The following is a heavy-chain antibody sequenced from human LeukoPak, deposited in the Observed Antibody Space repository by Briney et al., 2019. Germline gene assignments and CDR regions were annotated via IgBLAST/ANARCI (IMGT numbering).Heavy chain of an antibody. J-gene: IGHJ4*02. Sequence: KPGGSLRLSCAASGFTFSNAWMNWVRQAPGRGLEWVGRIKSQTDGGTIDYAAPVKGRFTISRDDPKNTLYLQMDSLKTEDTAIYYCTKYSASYSYDYWGQANLVTVSS. V-gene: IGHV3-15*01. CDR1: GFTFSNAW. D-gene: IGHD1-26*01. CDR3: TKYSASYSYDY. CDR2: IKSQTDGGTI.